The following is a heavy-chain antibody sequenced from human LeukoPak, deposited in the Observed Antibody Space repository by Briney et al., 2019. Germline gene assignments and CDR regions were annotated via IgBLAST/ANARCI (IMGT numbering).Heavy chain of an antibody. J-gene: IGHJ4*02. V-gene: IGHV3-48*02. CDR3: ARAPKLLGYYFDY. D-gene: IGHD2-15*01. CDR1: GFTFSSHS. Sequence: GGSLRLSCAASGFTFSSHSMNWGRQAPGKGLEWVSYISSSSSTIYYADSVKGRFTISRDNAKNSLYLQMNSLRDEDTAVYYCARAPKLLGYYFDYWGQGTLVTVSS. CDR2: ISSSSSTI.